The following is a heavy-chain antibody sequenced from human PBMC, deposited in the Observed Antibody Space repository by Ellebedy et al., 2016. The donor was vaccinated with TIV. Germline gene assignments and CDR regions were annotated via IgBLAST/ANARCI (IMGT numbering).Heavy chain of an antibody. CDR2: INPNSGGT. V-gene: IGHV1-2*02. J-gene: IGHJ4*02. D-gene: IGHD2-2*01. CDR1: GYTFTGYY. Sequence: ASVKVSXXASGYTFTGYYMHWVRQAPGQGLEWMGWINPNSGGTNYAQKFQGRVTMTRDTSISTAYMELSRLRSDDTAVYYCARYLVVPAALDYWGQGTLVTVSS. CDR3: ARYLVVPAALDY.